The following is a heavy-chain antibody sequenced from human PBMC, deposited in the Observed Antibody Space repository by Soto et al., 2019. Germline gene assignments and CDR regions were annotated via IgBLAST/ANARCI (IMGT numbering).Heavy chain of an antibody. CDR1: GFTFSSYG. CDR3: AKGNGHIVVVTAIADAFDI. D-gene: IGHD2-21*02. CDR2: ISYDGSNK. V-gene: IGHV3-30*18. Sequence: GGSLRLSCAASGFTFSSYGMHWVRQAPGKGLEWVAVISYDGSNKYYADSVKGRFTISRDNSKNTLYLQMNSLRAEDTAVYYCAKGNGHIVVVTAIADAFDIWGQGTMVTVSS. J-gene: IGHJ3*02.